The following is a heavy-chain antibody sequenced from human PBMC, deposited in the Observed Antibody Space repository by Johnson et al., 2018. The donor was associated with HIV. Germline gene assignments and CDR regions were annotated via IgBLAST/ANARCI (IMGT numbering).Heavy chain of an antibody. V-gene: IGHV3-33*01. J-gene: IGHJ3*02. Sequence: QVQLVESGGGVVQPGRSLRLSCAASGFTFNTYGMHWVRQAPGKGLEWVAIIRYDGSNKYYADSVKGRFTISRDNSKNTLYLQMNSLRAEDTAVYYCAREDCSSTRCSDWDSAFDIWGQGTMVTVSS. CDR3: AREDCSSTRCSDWDSAFDI. CDR1: GFTFNTYG. CDR2: IRYDGSNK. D-gene: IGHD2-2*01.